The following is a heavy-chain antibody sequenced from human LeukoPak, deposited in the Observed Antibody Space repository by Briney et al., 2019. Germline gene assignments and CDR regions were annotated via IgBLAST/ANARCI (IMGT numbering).Heavy chain of an antibody. J-gene: IGHJ4*02. CDR3: AGDQNGLVAGTGDY. CDR2: ISSSSSYI. Sequence: KAGGSLRLSCAASGFTFSNAWMSWVRQAPGKGLEWVSSISSSSSYIYYADSVKGRFTISRDNAKNSLYLQMNSLRAEDTAVYYCAGDQNGLVAGTGDYWGQGTLVTVSS. D-gene: IGHD6-19*01. V-gene: IGHV3-21*01. CDR1: GFTFSNAW.